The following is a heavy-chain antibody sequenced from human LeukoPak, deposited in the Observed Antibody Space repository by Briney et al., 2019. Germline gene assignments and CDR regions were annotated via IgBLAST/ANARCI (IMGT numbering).Heavy chain of an antibody. D-gene: IGHD3-10*01. CDR2: ISGNGDTT. J-gene: IGHJ4*02. CDR3: AKGTMVRGDRDY. Sequence: GGSLRLSCAASGFTFSSYAMSWVRQPPGKGLEWVSAISGNGDTTYYSDSVKGRFTISRDNSNNTLYLQMDSLRAEDTAVYYCAKGTMVRGDRDYWGQGTLVTVSS. V-gene: IGHV3-23*01. CDR1: GFTFSSYA.